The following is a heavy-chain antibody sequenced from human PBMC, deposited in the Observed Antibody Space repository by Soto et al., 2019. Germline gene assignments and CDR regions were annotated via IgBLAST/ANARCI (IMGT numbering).Heavy chain of an antibody. J-gene: IGHJ4*02. D-gene: IGHD3-22*01. CDR1: GFTFSSYE. Sequence: QPGGSLRLSCAASGFTFSSYEMNWVRQAPGKGLEWVSYISSSGSTIYYGDSVKGRFTISRDNAKNSLYLQMNSLRAEDTAVYYCARFSSLNYDSSGYCFDYWGQGTLVTVSS. CDR2: ISSSGSTI. CDR3: ARFSSLNYDSSGYCFDY. V-gene: IGHV3-48*03.